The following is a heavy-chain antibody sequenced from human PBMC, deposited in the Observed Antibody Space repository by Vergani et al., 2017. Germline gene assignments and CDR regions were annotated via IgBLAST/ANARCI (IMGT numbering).Heavy chain of an antibody. Sequence: QITLKESGPTLVKPTQTLTLTCTFSGFSLSTSGVGVGWLRQPPGKALEWLAIIYWDDDKRFSPSLKSRLTITKDTSKNQVVLTMTNMDPVDTATYYYAHRRRTLSVAGLDNWFDPWGQGTLVTVSS. CDR3: AHRRRTLSVAGLDNWFDP. D-gene: IGHD6-19*01. CDR1: GFSLSTSGVG. CDR2: IYWDDDK. V-gene: IGHV2-5*02. J-gene: IGHJ5*02.